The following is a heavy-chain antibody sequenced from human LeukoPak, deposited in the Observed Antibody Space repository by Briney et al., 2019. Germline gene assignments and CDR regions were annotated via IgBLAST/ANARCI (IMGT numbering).Heavy chain of an antibody. V-gene: IGHV3-23*01. Sequence: GGSLRLSCAASGFTFSSYAMRWVRQAPGKGLEWVSAISPSSGTFYADSVKGRFTISRDNSKNTLYLQMNSLRAEDTAVYYCARPQSSSGYYWPFDDWGQGTLVTVSP. D-gene: IGHD3-22*01. CDR3: ARPQSSSGYYWPFDD. CDR2: ISPSSGT. J-gene: IGHJ4*02. CDR1: GFTFSSYA.